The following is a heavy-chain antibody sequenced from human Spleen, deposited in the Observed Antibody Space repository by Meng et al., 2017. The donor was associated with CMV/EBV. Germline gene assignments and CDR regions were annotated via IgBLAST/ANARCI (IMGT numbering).Heavy chain of an antibody. CDR2: ISSSGSTI. J-gene: IGHJ3*02. D-gene: IGHD2-2*02. V-gene: IGHV3-48*03. Sequence: GESLKISCAASGFTFSSYEMNWVRQAPGKGLEWVSYISSSGSTIYYADSVKGRFTISRDNAKNSLYLQMNSLRAEDTAVYYCVGYCSSTSCYKGLHSDSISGQGTMVTVSS. CDR1: GFTFSSYE. CDR3: VGYCSSTSCYKGLHSDSI.